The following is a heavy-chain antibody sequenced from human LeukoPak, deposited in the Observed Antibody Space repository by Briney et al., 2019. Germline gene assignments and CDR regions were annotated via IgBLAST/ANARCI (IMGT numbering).Heavy chain of an antibody. CDR2: IIPIFGTT. CDR3: ARIVGIASRGYFDY. J-gene: IGHJ4*02. V-gene: IGHV1-69*13. D-gene: IGHD3-10*01. Sequence: ASVKVSCKASGYTFTGYYMHWVRQAPGQGPEWMGGIIPIFGTTNYAQKFQDRVTITADESTSTAYMELSSLRSEDTAVYYCARIVGIASRGYFDYWGQGTLVTVSS. CDR1: GYTFTGYY.